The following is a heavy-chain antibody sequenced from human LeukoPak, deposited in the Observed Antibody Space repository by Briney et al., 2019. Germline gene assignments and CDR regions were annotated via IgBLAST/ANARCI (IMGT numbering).Heavy chain of an antibody. CDR3: ARASSSSPHTTGTTPSDY. J-gene: IGHJ4*02. CDR1: GFTFSDYY. Sequence: GGSLRLSCAASGFTFSDYYMSWIRQAPGKGLEWVSYISSSGSTIYYADSVKGRFTISRDNAKNSLYLQMNSLRAEDTAVYYCARASSSSPHTTGTTPSDYWGQGTLVTVSS. V-gene: IGHV3-11*04. D-gene: IGHD1-1*01. CDR2: ISSSGSTI.